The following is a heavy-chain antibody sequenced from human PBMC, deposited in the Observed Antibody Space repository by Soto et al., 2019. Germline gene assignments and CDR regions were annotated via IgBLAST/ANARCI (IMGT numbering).Heavy chain of an antibody. CDR3: ARGSGSGSYYYYGMDV. CDR2: ISSSSSYI. J-gene: IGHJ6*02. CDR1: GFTFSSYS. V-gene: IGHV3-21*01. Sequence: PGGSLRLSCAASGFTFSSYSMNWVRQAPGKGLEWVSSISSSSSYIYYADSVKGRFTISRDNAKNSLYLQMNSLRAEDTAVYYCARGSGSGSYYYYGMDVWGQGTTVTVSS. D-gene: IGHD3-10*01.